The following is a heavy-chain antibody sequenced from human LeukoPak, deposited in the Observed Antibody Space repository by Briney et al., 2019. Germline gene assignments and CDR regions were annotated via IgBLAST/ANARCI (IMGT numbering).Heavy chain of an antibody. D-gene: IGHD3-16*02. CDR1: GGSFSGYY. CDR3: ARGPGYDYVWGSYRYTVPFDY. CDR2: INHSGST. V-gene: IGHV4-34*01. J-gene: IGHJ4*02. Sequence: PSXTLSLTCAVYGGSFSGYYWSWIRQPPGKGLEWIGEINHSGSTNYNPSLKSRVTISVDTSKHQFSLKLSSVTAADTAVYYCARGPGYDYVWGSYRYTVPFDYWGQGTLVTVSS.